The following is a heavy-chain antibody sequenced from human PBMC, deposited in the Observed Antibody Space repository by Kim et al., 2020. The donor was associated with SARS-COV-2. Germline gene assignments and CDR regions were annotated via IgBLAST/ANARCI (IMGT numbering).Heavy chain of an antibody. D-gene: IGHD2-21*01. CDR3: ARGGQVVIDGRVSLTPYDH. Sequence: SVKVSCKASGGTFSNYAVNWVRQAPGQGLEWMGRILPMVDIPNYARNFQGRLTTIADKSTSTAYMELTGLTSADTAVYYCARGGQVVIDGRVSLTPYDHWGQGALVTVSS. V-gene: IGHV1-69*04. J-gene: IGHJ5*02. CDR1: GGTFSNYA. CDR2: ILPMVDIP.